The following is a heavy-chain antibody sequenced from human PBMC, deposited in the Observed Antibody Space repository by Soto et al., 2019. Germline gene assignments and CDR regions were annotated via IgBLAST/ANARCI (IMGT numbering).Heavy chain of an antibody. V-gene: IGHV3-30*18. D-gene: IGHD3-9*01. Sequence: QVQLVESGGGVVQPGRSLRLSCAASGFTFSSYGIHWVRQAPGKGLEWVAVISYDGTNIYYADSVKGRFTISRDNSKNTLYLEMNTLSAEDTAVYYGAKDGPQLPRLDYMDVWGKGTTVTVSS. CDR3: AKDGPQLPRLDYMDV. CDR1: GFTFSSYG. CDR2: ISYDGTNI. J-gene: IGHJ6*03.